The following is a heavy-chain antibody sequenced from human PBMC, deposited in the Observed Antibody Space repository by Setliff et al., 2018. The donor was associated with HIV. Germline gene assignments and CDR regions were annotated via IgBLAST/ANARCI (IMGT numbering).Heavy chain of an antibody. CDR3: VRAFDQDFHN. D-gene: IGHD3-9*01. CDR2: VHPFHDILGSNA. Sequence: GASVKVSCKASGSTSSTDAISWVRQAPGRGLEWLGVVHPFHDILGSNADYAQKFQGRISITWDSSGNTLFLELGPLRSDDSATYYCVRAFDQDFHNWGQGTVVTVSS. J-gene: IGHJ1*01. V-gene: IGHV1-18*01. CDR1: GSTSSTDA.